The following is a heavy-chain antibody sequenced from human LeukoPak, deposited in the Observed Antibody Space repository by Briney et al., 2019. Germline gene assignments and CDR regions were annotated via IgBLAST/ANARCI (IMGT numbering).Heavy chain of an antibody. Sequence: GRSLRLSCAASGFTFSSYGMHWVRQAPGKGLEWVAVISYDGSNKYYADSVKGRFTISRDNSKNTLYLQMNSLRAEDTAVYYCARESGATAVPDAFDIWGQGTMVTVSS. J-gene: IGHJ3*02. CDR1: GFTFSSYG. D-gene: IGHD1-26*01. V-gene: IGHV3-30*03. CDR2: ISYDGSNK. CDR3: ARESGATAVPDAFDI.